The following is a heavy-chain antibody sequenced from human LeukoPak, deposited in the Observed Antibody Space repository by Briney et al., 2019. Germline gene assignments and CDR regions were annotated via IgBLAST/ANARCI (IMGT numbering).Heavy chain of an antibody. CDR2: FYTSGTP. CDR1: GGSITTNY. V-gene: IGHV4-4*07. D-gene: IGHD6-13*01. J-gene: IGHJ2*01. CDR3: ARLTSSWYQDWYFDL. Sequence: PSETLSLTCTVSGGSITTNYWIWIRQPAGKGLEWIGRFYTSGTPYYNPSLNNRVSMSGDTSKNQVSLRLTSVTGADTGVYYCARLTSSWYQDWYFDLWGRGTLVTVSS.